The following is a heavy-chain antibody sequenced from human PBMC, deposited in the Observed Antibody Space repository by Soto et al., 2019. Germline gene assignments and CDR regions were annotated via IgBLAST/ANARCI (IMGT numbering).Heavy chain of an antibody. J-gene: IGHJ4*02. CDR3: ARYGGTDVSCYGL. CDR2: IKQDGSDR. D-gene: IGHD2-15*01. CDR1: GFTFSSYW. V-gene: IGHV3-7*01. Sequence: GGSLRLSCEASGFTFSSYWMSWVRQAPGKGPEWVANIKQDGSDRFYVDSVKGRFTISRDNARNSLYLQMNSLRVEDTAIYYCARYGGTDVSCYGLWGQGTLVTVSS.